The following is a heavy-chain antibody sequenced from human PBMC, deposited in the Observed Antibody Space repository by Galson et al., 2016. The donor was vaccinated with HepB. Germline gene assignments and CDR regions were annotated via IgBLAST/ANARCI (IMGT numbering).Heavy chain of an antibody. CDR3: ARHGRTAAVEFDY. CDR1: GGSISSYY. D-gene: IGHD6-13*01. CDR2: IYSGGRT. Sequence: ETLSLTCTVSGGSISSYYWSWIRQSPRKGLEWIGTIYSGGRTYYNPSLMSRLTISVDTSKNQFSLRLSSVTAADTAVYYCARHGRTAAVEFDYWGQGTLVTVSS. V-gene: IGHV4-59*04. J-gene: IGHJ4*02.